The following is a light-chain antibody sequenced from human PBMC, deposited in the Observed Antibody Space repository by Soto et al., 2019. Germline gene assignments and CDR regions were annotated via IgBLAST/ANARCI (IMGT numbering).Light chain of an antibody. CDR3: QQYNNWPLT. J-gene: IGKJ3*01. CDR2: DAS. Sequence: EIVLTQSPGTLSLSPGERATLSCRASQSVSNNYLAWYQQKPGQAPRLLIYDASSRATGVPDRFSGSGSGTDFTLTISRLEPEDFAVYYCQQYNNWPLTFGPGTKVDIK. CDR1: QSVSNNY. V-gene: IGKV3-20*01.